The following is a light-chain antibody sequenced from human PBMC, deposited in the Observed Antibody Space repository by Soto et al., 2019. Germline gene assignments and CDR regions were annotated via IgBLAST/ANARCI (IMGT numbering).Light chain of an antibody. CDR2: EVS. CDR1: SSDVGGYNY. Sequence: QSALTQPASVSGSPGQSITISCTGTSSDVGGYNYVSWYQQHPGKAPKLMIYEVSSRPSGVSNRFSGSKSGNTVSLTISGLQAEDEADYYCGSSTRRSTRVFGTGTKVTVL. CDR3: GSSTRRSTRV. J-gene: IGLJ1*01. V-gene: IGLV2-14*01.